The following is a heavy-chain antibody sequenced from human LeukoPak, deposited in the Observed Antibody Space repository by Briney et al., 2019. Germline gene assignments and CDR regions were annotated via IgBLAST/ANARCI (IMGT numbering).Heavy chain of an antibody. CDR3: ARVNYYDSSGSEQFDY. CDR1: GFNFNTYT. Sequence: PGGSLRLSCVASGFNFNTYTMSWVRQAPGKGLEWVSSITCCRPDITYGDSVTGRFTISRDNAKNSLYLQMNSLRAEDTAVYYCARVNYYDSSGSEQFDYWGQGTLVTVSS. V-gene: IGHV3-21*04. J-gene: IGHJ4*02. D-gene: IGHD3-22*01. CDR2: ITCCRPDI.